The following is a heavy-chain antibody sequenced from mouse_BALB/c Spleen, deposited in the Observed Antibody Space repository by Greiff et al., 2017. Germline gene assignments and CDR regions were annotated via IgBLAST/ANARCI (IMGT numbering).Heavy chain of an antibody. V-gene: IGHV1-31*01. Sequence: EVQLQQSGPELVKPGASVKISCKASGYSFTGYYMHWVKQSHVKSLEWIGRINPYNGATSYNQNFKDKASLTVDKSSSTAYMELHSLTSEDSAVYYCARDLTGKGYWGQGTTLTVSS. J-gene: IGHJ2*01. CDR3: ARDLTGKGY. CDR2: INPYNGAT. D-gene: IGHD4-1*01. CDR1: GYSFTGYY.